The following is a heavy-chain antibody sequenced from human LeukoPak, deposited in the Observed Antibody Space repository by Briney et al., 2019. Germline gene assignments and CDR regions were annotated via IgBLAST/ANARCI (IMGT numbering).Heavy chain of an antibody. V-gene: IGHV3-53*01. D-gene: IGHD6-19*01. J-gene: IGHJ6*04. CDR1: GLTVSSNY. CDR3: AREFEVAGLAMDV. Sequence: TGGSLRLSCAASGLTVSSNYMSWVRQAPGKGLEWVSVIYSGGSTYYAESVKGRFTISRDNSKNTLYLQMKSLRAEDTAVYYCAREFEVAGLAMDVWGKGTTVTVSS. CDR2: IYSGGST.